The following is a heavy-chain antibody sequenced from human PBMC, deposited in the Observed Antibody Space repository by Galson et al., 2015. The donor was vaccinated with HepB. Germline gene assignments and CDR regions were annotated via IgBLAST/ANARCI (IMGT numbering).Heavy chain of an antibody. Sequence: SLRLSCAASGFTFSSYAMSWVRQAPGKGLEWVSAISGSGGSTYYADSVKGRFTISRDNSKNTVYLQMNSLRAEETAVYYCAKGGGAYDFDYWGQGTLVTVSS. D-gene: IGHD1-26*01. CDR2: ISGSGGST. CDR3: AKGGGAYDFDY. CDR1: GFTFSSYA. J-gene: IGHJ4*02. V-gene: IGHV3-23*01.